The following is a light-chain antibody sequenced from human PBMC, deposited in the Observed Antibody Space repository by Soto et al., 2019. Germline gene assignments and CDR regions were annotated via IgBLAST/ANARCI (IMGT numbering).Light chain of an antibody. Sequence: EIVLTQSPGTLSFSPGERATLSCRASQSVSSSYLAWYQQRPGQAPRLLIYGTSSRATGIPDRFSGSGSGTDFTLAISRLEPEDFAVYYCQQYDSSPLTFGGGTRVEIK. CDR2: GTS. CDR3: QQYDSSPLT. V-gene: IGKV3-20*01. J-gene: IGKJ4*01. CDR1: QSVSSSY.